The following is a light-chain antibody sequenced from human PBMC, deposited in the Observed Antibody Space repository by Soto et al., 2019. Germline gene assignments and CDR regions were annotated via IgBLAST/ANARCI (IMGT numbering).Light chain of an antibody. CDR2: EGN. CDR1: SSDVGAYNL. V-gene: IGLV2-23*01. CDR3: CSYAGSRTFV. J-gene: IGLJ3*02. Sequence: QSALTQPASVSGSPEQSITISCTGTSSDVGAYNLVSWYQQHPGKAPRLIIYEGNKRPSGISHRFSGSKSGNTASLTISGLRAEDEAHYHCCSYAGSRTFVFGGGTKLTVL.